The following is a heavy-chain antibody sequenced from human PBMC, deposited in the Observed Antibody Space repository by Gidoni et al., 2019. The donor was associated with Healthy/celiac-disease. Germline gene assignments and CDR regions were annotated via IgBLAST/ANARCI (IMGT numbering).Heavy chain of an antibody. CDR1: GFTVSSNY. Sequence: EVQLVESGGGVIQPGGSLRLSCAASGFTVSSNYMSWVRQDPGKGLEWVSVIYSGGSTYYADAVKGRFTISRDNSKNTLYLQMNSLRAEDTAVYYCAREGYSGSYYYNYWGQGTLVTVSS. V-gene: IGHV3-53*01. CDR2: IYSGGST. D-gene: IGHD1-26*01. J-gene: IGHJ4*02. CDR3: AREGYSGSYYYNY.